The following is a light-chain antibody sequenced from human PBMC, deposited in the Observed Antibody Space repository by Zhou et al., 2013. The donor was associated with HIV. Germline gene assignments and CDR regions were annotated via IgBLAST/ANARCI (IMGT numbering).Light chain of an antibody. CDR3: QQSYYIPRL. Sequence: DIQMTQSPSSLSASVGDRVTITCRASQNINTFLNWYQHKPGKAPNFLIYAASTLQSGVPSRFSGSGSGTDFTLTISSLQPEDFATYYCQQSYYIPRLFGQGTKLEIK. CDR2: AAS. V-gene: IGKV1-39*01. CDR1: QNINTF. J-gene: IGKJ2*01.